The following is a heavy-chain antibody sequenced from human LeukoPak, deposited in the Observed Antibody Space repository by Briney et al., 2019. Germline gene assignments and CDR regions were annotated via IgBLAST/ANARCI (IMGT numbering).Heavy chain of an antibody. V-gene: IGHV3-23*01. J-gene: IGHJ4*02. CDR1: GFTFSSYA. D-gene: IGHD6-19*01. Sequence: GGSLRLSCAASGFTFSSYAMIWVRQAPGKGLEWVSVISGSGGSTYYADSVKGRFTISRDNSKNTLYLQMNSLRAEDTAVYYCAKSSSQWLVPGDFHCWGQGTLVTVSS. CDR3: AKSSSQWLVPGDFHC. CDR2: ISGSGGST.